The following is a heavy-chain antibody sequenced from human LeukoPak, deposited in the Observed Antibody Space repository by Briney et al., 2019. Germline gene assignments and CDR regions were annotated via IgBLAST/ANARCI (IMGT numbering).Heavy chain of an antibody. J-gene: IGHJ4*02. Sequence: ASVKVSCKASGYTFTSYGISWVRQAPGQGLEWMGWISAYNGNTNYEQKLQGRVTMTTDKSTSKAYMELRSLRSDETAVYYCARGRYYYDSSGYYYGSIAQGNDYWGQGTLVTVSS. D-gene: IGHD3-22*01. CDR1: GYTFTSYG. CDR2: ISAYNGNT. CDR3: ARGRYYYDSSGYYYGSIAQGNDY. V-gene: IGHV1-18*01.